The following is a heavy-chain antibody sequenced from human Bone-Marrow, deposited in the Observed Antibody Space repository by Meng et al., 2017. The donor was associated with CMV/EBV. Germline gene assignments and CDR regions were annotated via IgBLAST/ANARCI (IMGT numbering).Heavy chain of an antibody. J-gene: IGHJ5*02. V-gene: IGHV4-39*07. CDR2: IYYSGST. CDR1: GGSISSSSYY. CDR3: ARVGYAVRGGDWFDP. Sequence: GSLRLSCTVSGGSISSSSYYWGWIRQPPGKGLEWIGSIYYSGSTYYNPSLKSRVTISVDTSKNQFSLKLSSVTADTAVYYCARVGYAVRGGDWFDPWGQGTLVTVSS. D-gene: IGHD3-10*01.